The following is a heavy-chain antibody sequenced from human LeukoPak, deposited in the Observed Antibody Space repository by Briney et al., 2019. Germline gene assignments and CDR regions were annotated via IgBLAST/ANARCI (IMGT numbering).Heavy chain of an antibody. V-gene: IGHV3-23*01. J-gene: IGHJ3*02. CDR1: GGSISSSN. CDR3: ARAGTALVAFDI. Sequence: GTLSLTCAVSGGSISSSNWWSWARQAPGKGLEWVSAISGSGGSTYYADSVKGRFTISRDNSKNTLYLQMNSLRAENTAVYYCARAGTALVAFDIWGQGTMVTVSS. D-gene: IGHD5-18*01. CDR2: ISGSGGST.